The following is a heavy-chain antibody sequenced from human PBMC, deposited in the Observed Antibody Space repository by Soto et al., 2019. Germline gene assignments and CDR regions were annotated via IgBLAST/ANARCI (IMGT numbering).Heavy chain of an antibody. V-gene: IGHV3-74*01. CDR1: GFTFSSSW. CDR2: ISSDGSST. D-gene: IGHD5-12*01. Sequence: PSETLSLSCAASGFTFSSSWMHWVRQAPGKGLVWVSRISSDGSSTNYADSVKGRFTISRDNAKNTLYLQMNSLRAEDTAVYYCARPVVYSGYDRVFFDYWGQGTLVTVSS. J-gene: IGHJ4*02. CDR3: ARPVVYSGYDRVFFDY.